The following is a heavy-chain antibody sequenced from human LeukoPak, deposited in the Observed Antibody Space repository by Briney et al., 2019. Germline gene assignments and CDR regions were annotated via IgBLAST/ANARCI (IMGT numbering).Heavy chain of an antibody. Sequence: ASVKVSCKASGYTFTSYYMHWVRQAPGQGLEWMGIINPSGGSTSYAQKFQGRVTITADESTSTAYMELSSLRSEDTAVYYCARDMGSGSYDHWGQGTLVTVSS. CDR3: ARDMGSGSYDH. D-gene: IGHD1-26*01. V-gene: IGHV1-46*01. CDR1: GYTFTSYY. CDR2: INPSGGST. J-gene: IGHJ5*02.